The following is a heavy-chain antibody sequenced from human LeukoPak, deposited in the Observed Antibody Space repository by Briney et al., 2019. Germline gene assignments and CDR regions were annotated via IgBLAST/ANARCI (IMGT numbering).Heavy chain of an antibody. D-gene: IGHD5-12*01. CDR1: GASINSGGYY. J-gene: IGHJ4*02. V-gene: IGHV4-39*01. CDR2: ISYSGTT. CDR3: ARRQIVATIDY. Sequence: KPSETLSITCTVSGASINSGGYYWAWIRQTPGKGLEWIGSISYSGTTFYNPSLKSRITISADTSKNQFFLELSSLTAADTALYYCARRQIVATIDYWGLGILVTVSS.